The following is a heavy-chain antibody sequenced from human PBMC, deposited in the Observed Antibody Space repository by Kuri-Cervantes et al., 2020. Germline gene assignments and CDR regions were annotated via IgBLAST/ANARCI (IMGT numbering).Heavy chain of an antibody. J-gene: IGHJ6*02. CDR1: GYTFTSYY. Sequence: ASVKVSCKASGYTFTSYYMHWVRQAPGQGLEWMGIINLSGGSTNYAQKFRGRVTMTRDTSTSTVYMELSSLRSEDTAVYYCARDHPPYDYYGMDVWGQGTTVTVSS. CDR3: ARDHPPYDYYGMDV. CDR2: INLSGGST. V-gene: IGHV1-46*01.